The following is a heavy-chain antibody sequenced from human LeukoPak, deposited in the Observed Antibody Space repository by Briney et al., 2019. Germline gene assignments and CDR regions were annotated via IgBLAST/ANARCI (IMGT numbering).Heavy chain of an antibody. Sequence: GGSLRLSCEVSGFTVSINYMTWVRQAPGKGLDWVSLIYSDGNTYYAESVKGRFTISRDNSKNTLLLQMNSLRAEDTAVYYCARDASAGSSIFDYWSQGTLVTVSS. D-gene: IGHD6-13*01. CDR2: IYSDGNT. J-gene: IGHJ4*02. CDR1: GFTVSINY. V-gene: IGHV3-53*01. CDR3: ARDASAGSSIFDY.